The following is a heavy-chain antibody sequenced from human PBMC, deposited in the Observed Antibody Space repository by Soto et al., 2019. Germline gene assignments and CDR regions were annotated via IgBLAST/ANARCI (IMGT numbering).Heavy chain of an antibody. CDR3: AKAGPYSSSSGTKLDY. Sequence: GGSLRLSCVASGFTFNSYGMHWVRQAPGKGLEWVAFISYDGTNKYYADSVKGRFTISRDNSKITLYLQMNSLRAEDTAVYYCAKAGPYSSSSGTKLDYWGQGTLVPVSS. V-gene: IGHV3-30*18. CDR2: ISYDGTNK. J-gene: IGHJ4*02. CDR1: GFTFNSYG. D-gene: IGHD6-6*01.